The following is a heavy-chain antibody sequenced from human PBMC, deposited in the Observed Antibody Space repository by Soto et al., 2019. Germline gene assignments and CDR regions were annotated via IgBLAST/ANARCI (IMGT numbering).Heavy chain of an antibody. V-gene: IGHV3-48*03. Sequence: GGSLRLSCEAPGFSFSSYEMNWVRQAPGKGLEWVSYISTGGGAIHYADSVKGRFTVSRDNAKSSLYLQMNSLRAEDTALYCCARDIGGGNWFDPWGQGTLVTVSS. CDR2: ISTGGGAI. CDR1: GFSFSSYE. CDR3: ARDIGGGNWFDP. D-gene: IGHD1-26*01. J-gene: IGHJ5*02.